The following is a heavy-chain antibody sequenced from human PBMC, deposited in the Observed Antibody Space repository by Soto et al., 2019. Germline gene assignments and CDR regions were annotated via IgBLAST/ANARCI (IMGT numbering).Heavy chain of an antibody. CDR3: ARGGGVGVAGSAAFDM. D-gene: IGHD3-3*01. Sequence: QLHLVQSGAVVKKPGASVTVSCSASGYPVTAYYMHWVRQAPGRGLAWMGGINPATGAAKYTQTFQGRVSMTRATSASTAFMELSGLPSEDTAVFFCARGGGVGVAGSAAFDMWGQGTLVTVSS. V-gene: IGHV1-2*02. CDR2: INPATGAA. CDR1: GYPVTAYY. J-gene: IGHJ3*02.